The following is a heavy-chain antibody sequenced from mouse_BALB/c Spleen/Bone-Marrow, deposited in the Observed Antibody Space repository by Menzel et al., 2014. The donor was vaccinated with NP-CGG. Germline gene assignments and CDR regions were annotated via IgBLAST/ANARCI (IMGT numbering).Heavy chain of an antibody. Sequence: VQLQQSGPGLVQPSQSLSITCTVSGFSLTSYGVHWVRQPPGKGLEWLGVIWGGGSTDYNAAFISRLSISKDNSKSQVFFKMNSLQADDTAIYYCARQPLRRHAMDYWGQGTSVTASS. CDR1: GFSLTSYG. V-gene: IGHV2-4*02. J-gene: IGHJ4*01. CDR2: IWGGGST. D-gene: IGHD1-2*01. CDR3: ARQPLRRHAMDY.